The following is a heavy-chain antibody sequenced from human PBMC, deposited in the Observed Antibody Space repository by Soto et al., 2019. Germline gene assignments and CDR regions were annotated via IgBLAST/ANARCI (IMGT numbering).Heavy chain of an antibody. V-gene: IGHV1-69*13. J-gene: IGHJ6*02. CDR1: GGTFSSYA. CDR2: IIPIFGTA. CDR3: ARGGGVNIDYYYGMDV. Sequence: SVKVSCKASGGTFSSYAISWVRQAPGQGLEWMGGIIPIFGTANYAQKFQGRVTITADESTSTAYMELSSLRSEDTAVYYCARGGGVNIDYYYGMDVWGQGTTVTVSS. D-gene: IGHD5-12*01.